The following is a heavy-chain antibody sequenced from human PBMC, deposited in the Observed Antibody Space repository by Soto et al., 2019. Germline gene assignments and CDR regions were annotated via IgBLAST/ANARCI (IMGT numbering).Heavy chain of an antibody. D-gene: IGHD2-15*01. CDR2: ISPSGGST. CDR3: ASGTYLLPDRPGKYFQH. Sequence: GGAVKGSRKASGYTFTSYYMHLVRQAPGQGLKWMGIISPSGGSTRYAQKSQGRVTMTRDTSTSTVYMELSSLRSEDTAVYYCASGTYLLPDRPGKYFQHWGQGPRFTVS. J-gene: IGHJ1*01. V-gene: IGHV1-46*01. CDR1: GYTFTSYY.